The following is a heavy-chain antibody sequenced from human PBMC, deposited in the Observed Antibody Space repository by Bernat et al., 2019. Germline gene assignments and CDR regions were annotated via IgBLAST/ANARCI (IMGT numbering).Heavy chain of an antibody. D-gene: IGHD6-19*01. J-gene: IGHJ3*02. CDR2: IYYSGST. V-gene: IGHV4-61*08. CDR1: GGSISSGGYY. CDR3: ARDLRQAGTDAFDI. Sequence: QVQLQESGPGLVKASQTLSLICSVSGGSISSGGYYWSWIRQHPGKGLEWIGYIYYSGSTNYNPSLKSRVTISVDTSKNQFSLKLSSVTAADTAVYYCARDLRQAGTDAFDIWGQGTMVTVSS.